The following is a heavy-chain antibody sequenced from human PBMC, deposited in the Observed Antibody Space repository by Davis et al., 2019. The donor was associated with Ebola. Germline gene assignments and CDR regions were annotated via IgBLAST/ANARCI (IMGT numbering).Heavy chain of an antibody. V-gene: IGHV3-9*01. D-gene: IGHD1-1*01. CDR1: GFTFDDYA. Sequence: SLKISCAASGFTFDDYAMHWVRQAPGKGLEWVSGIGWNSGSIGYADSVKGRFTISRDNAKNSLYLQMNSLRAEDTAVYYCARDSEPERRYYFDYWGQGTLVTVSS. CDR3: ARDSEPERRYYFDY. J-gene: IGHJ4*02. CDR2: IGWNSGSI.